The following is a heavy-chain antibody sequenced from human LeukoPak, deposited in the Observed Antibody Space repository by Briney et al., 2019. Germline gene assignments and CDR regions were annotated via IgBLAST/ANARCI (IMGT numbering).Heavy chain of an antibody. V-gene: IGHV3-11*06. D-gene: IGHD3-10*01. CDR1: GFTFSDYY. Sequence: GGSLRLSCAASGFTFSDYYMSWIRQAPGKGLEWVSYISSSSSYTNYADSVKGRFTISRDNAKNSLYLQMNCLRAEDTAVYYCARPRGSGSYYDNWFDPWGQGTLVTVSS. CDR3: ARPRGSGSYYDNWFDP. CDR2: ISSSSSYT. J-gene: IGHJ5*02.